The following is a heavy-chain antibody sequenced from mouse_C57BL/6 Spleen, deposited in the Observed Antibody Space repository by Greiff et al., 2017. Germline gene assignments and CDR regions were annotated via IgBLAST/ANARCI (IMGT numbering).Heavy chain of an antibody. CDR3: APYDYDCGFAY. V-gene: IGHV14-3*01. J-gene: IGHJ3*01. Sequence: VQLQQSVAELVRPGASVKLSCTASGFNIKNTYMHWVKQRPEQGLEWIGRIDPANGNTKYAPKVQGKATITADTSSNAAYLQLSRLTSEYTAISYCAPYDYDCGFAYWGQGTLVTVSA. CDR2: IDPANGNT. D-gene: IGHD2-4*01. CDR1: GFNIKNTY.